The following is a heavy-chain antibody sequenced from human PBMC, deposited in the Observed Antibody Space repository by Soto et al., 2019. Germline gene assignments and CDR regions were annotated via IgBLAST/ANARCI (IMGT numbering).Heavy chain of an antibody. CDR3: ARDRSDIVVVPAAIGGNWFDP. CDR1: GYTFTSYG. Sequence: QVQLVQSGAEVKKPGASVKVSCKASGYTFTSYGISLVRQAPGQGLEWMGWISAYNGNTNYAQKLQGRVTMTTDTSTSTADMELRSLRSDETAVYYCARDRSDIVVVPAAIGGNWFDPWGQGILVTVSS. J-gene: IGHJ5*02. V-gene: IGHV1-18*01. CDR2: ISAYNGNT. D-gene: IGHD2-2*01.